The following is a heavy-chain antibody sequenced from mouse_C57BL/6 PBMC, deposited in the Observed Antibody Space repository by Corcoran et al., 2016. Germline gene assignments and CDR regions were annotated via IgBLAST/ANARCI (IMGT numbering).Heavy chain of an antibody. D-gene: IGHD3-2*02. Sequence: DVQLQESGPGLVKPSQSLSLTCSVTGYSITSGYYWNWIRQFPGNKLEWMGYISYDGSNNYNPSLKNRISITRDTSKNQFFLKLNSVTTEDTATYYCARDLRGFDYGGQGTTLTVSS. CDR2: ISYDGSN. J-gene: IGHJ2*01. CDR3: ARDLRGFDY. CDR1: GYSITSGYY. V-gene: IGHV3-6*01.